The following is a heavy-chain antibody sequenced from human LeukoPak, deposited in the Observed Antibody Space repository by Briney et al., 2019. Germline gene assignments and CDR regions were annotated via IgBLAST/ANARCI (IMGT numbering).Heavy chain of an antibody. J-gene: IGHJ4*02. V-gene: IGHV3-74*01. CDR2: INRDGSRR. CDR1: GFTFSNYW. D-gene: IGHD6-13*01. CDR3: ARASSHRIAAAGDY. Sequence: PGGSLRLSCAASGFTFSNYWMHWVRQAPGKGLVWVSSINRDGSRRYYADSVKGRFTISRDNAKNTLYLQMSSLRAEDTAVYYCARASSHRIAAAGDYWGEGTL.